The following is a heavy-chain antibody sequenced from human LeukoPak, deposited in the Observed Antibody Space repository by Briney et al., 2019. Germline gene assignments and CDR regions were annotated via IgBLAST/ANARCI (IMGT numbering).Heavy chain of an antibody. J-gene: IGHJ5*02. D-gene: IGHD3-10*01. V-gene: IGHV1-2*02. CDR2: INPNSGGT. CDR3: ARAPPITRGPFDP. CDR1: GYTFTGYY. Sequence: ASVKVSCKPSGYTFTGYYMHWVRQAPGQGLEWMGWINPNSGGTIYAQKFQGRVTMTRDTSISTVYMELSRLRSDDTAVYYCARAPPITRGPFDPWGQGTLVTVSS.